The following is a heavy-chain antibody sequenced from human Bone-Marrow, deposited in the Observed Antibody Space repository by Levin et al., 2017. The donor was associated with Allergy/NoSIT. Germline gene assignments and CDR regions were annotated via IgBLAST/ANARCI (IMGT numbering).Heavy chain of an antibody. V-gene: IGHV4-59*08. CDR3: ARRVPDYGDRTYYYYMDV. D-gene: IGHD4-17*01. J-gene: IGHJ6*03. Sequence: PSETLSLTCTVSGGSISSYYWSWIRQPPGKGLEWIGYIYYSGSTNYNPSLKSRVTISVDTSKNQFSLKLSSVTAADTAVYYCARRVPDYGDRTYYYYMDVWGKGTTVTVSS. CDR1: GGSISSYY. CDR2: IYYSGST.